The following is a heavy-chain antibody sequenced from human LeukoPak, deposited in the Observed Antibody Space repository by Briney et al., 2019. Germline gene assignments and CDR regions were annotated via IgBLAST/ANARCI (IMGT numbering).Heavy chain of an antibody. CDR2: IYYSGST. CDR1: GVSISSHY. D-gene: IGHD7-27*01. Sequence: PSETLSLTCTVSGVSISSHYWSWIRQPPGKGLEWIGYIYYSGSTNYNPSLKSRVTISVDTSKNQFSLKLSSVTAADTAVYYCARDNWGVFDYWGQGTLVTVSS. CDR3: ARDNWGVFDY. J-gene: IGHJ4*02. V-gene: IGHV4-59*11.